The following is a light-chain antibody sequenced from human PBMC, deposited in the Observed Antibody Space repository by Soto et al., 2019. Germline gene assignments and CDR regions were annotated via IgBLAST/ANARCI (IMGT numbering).Light chain of an antibody. Sequence: QSVLTQPRSVSGSPGQSVTISCTGTSSDVGGYNYVSWYQQHPGEAPKVMIYDVNERPSGVPDRFSGSKSGNTASLTISGLQAEDEADYYCQSYDSTLSARYVFGTGTKVTVL. CDR1: SSDVGGYNY. V-gene: IGLV2-11*01. CDR3: QSYDSTLSARYV. CDR2: DVN. J-gene: IGLJ1*01.